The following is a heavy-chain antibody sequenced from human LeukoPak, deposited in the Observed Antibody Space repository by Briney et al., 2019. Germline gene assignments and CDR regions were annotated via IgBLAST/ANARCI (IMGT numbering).Heavy chain of an antibody. CDR2: ISSDGGKK. D-gene: IGHD1-26*01. V-gene: IGHV3-30*03. CDR3: ARDRAWDYLDS. J-gene: IGHJ4*02. CDR1: DFTLSSHG. Sequence: GKSLRLSCVVSDFTLSSHGMHWVRQAPGKELEWVAVISSDGGKKSYADSVKGRFTISRDNSKNTLYLQMDSLRVEDTAIYYCARDRAWDYLDSWDQGPLVTVSS.